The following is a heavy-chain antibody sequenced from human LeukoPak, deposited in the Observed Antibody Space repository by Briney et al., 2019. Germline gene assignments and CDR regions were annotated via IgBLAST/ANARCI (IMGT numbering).Heavy chain of an antibody. CDR2: LSGSGSSA. Sequence: GGSLRLSCAASGFTFSSYAMSWVRRGPGKGLEWVSALSGSGSSAYHADSVRGRFTISRDNSKNTLYLQMNSLRAEDTAVYYCAKARYCSGGSCYFDYWGQGTLVTVSS. CDR3: AKARYCSGGSCYFDY. D-gene: IGHD2-15*01. J-gene: IGHJ4*02. V-gene: IGHV3-23*01. CDR1: GFTFSSYA.